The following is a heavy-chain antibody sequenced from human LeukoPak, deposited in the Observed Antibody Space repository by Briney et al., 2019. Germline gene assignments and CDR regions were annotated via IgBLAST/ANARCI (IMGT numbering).Heavy chain of an antibody. CDR3: ARDYSGSLA. V-gene: IGHV4-61*02. D-gene: IGHD1-26*01. CDR1: GGSISSGSYY. CDR2: IYTSGST. J-gene: IGHJ4*02. Sequence: PSETLSLTCTVSGGSISSGSYYWSWIRQPAGKGLEWIGRIYTSGSTNYNPSLKSRVTISVDTSRNQFSLKLSSVTAADTAVYYCARDYSGSLARGQGTLVTVSS.